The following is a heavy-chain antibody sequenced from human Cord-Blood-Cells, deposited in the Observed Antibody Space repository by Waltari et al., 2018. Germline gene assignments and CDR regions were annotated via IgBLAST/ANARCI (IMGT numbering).Heavy chain of an antibody. Sequence: QVQLQESGPGLVKPSETLSLTCPVSGGSISSHYWSWIRQPPGKGLEWIGDIYSRGRTNYTPSLKSRVTISVDTSKNQFSLKLSSVTAADTAVYYCARSVEMATIFDYWGQGTLVTVSS. J-gene: IGHJ4*02. D-gene: IGHD5-12*01. V-gene: IGHV4-59*11. CDR1: GGSISSHY. CDR3: ARSVEMATIFDY. CDR2: IYSRGRT.